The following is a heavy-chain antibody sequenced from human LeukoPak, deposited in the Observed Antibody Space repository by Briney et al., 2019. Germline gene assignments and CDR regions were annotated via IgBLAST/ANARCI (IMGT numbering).Heavy chain of an antibody. CDR1: GGTFSSYA. V-gene: IGHV1-69*05. D-gene: IGHD6-13*01. CDR3: ARETSRYSSSWFNSPSWFDP. CDR2: IIPIFGTA. Sequence: SVKVSCKASGGTFSSYAISWVRQAPGQGLESMGRIIPIFGTANYAQKFQGRVTITTDESTSTAYMELSSLRSEDTAVYYCARETSRYSSSWFNSPSWFDPWGQGTLVTVSS. J-gene: IGHJ5*02.